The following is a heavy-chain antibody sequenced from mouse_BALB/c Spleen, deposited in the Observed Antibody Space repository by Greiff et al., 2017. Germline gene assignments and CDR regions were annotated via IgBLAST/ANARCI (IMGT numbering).Heavy chain of an antibody. D-gene: IGHD4-1*02. CDR3: ARGGQLGRGSWFAY. CDR2: ISDGGSYT. CDR1: GFTFSDYY. J-gene: IGHJ3*01. V-gene: IGHV5-4*02. Sequence: EVQRVESGGGLVKPGGSLKLSCAASGFTFSDYYMYWVRQTPEKRLEWVATISDGGSYTYYPDSVKGRFTISRDNAKNNLYLQMSSLKSEDTAMYYCARGGQLGRGSWFAYWGQGTLVTVSA.